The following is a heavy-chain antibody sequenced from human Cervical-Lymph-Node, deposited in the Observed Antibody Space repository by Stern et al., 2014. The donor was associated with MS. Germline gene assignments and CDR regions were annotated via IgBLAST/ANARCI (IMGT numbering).Heavy chain of an antibody. Sequence: VQLVESGAEVKKPGESLKISCEASGYLFDDYWIGWVRQMSGRGLELVAIIFPRDSNTRYSPSVQGQVTLSADKPLSTPHLPWSSLKASDPALYYWAKSPATPSGYDRFDYWGQGALVTVSS. J-gene: IGHJ4*02. CDR1: GYLFDDYW. D-gene: IGHD5-12*01. CDR2: IFPRDSNT. CDR3: AKSPATPSGYDRFDY. V-gene: IGHV5-51*04.